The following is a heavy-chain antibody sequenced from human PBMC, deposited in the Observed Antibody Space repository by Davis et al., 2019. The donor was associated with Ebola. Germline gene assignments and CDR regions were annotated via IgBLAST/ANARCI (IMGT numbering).Heavy chain of an antibody. CDR1: GFTFSGSA. CDR3: TSRGTGEDY. D-gene: IGHD7-27*01. J-gene: IGHJ4*02. V-gene: IGHV3-73*01. Sequence: GESLKISCAASGFTFSGSAMHWVRQASGKGLEWVGRIRSKANSYATAYAASVKGRFTISRDDSKNTAYLQMNSLKTEDTAVYYCTSRGTGEDYWGQGTLVTVSS. CDR2: IRSKANSYAT.